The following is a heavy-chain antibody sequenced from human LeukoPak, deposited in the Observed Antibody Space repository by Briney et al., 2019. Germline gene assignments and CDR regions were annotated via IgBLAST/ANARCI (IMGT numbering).Heavy chain of an antibody. CDR3: ARGFYYDFWSGYYTNTGYYFDY. CDR1: GGSISSYY. V-gene: IGHV4-59*01. J-gene: IGHJ4*02. D-gene: IGHD3-3*01. CDR2: IYYSGST. Sequence: SETLSLTCAVSGGSISSYYWSWIRQPAGKGLEWIGYIYYSGSTNYNPSLKSRVTISVDTSKNQFSLKLNSVTAADTAVYYCARGFYYDFWSGYYTNTGYYFDYWGQGTLVTVSS.